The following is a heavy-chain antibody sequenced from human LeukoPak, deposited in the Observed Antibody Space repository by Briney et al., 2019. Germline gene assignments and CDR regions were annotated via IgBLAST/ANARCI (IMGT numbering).Heavy chain of an antibody. Sequence: GGSLRLSCAASGFTFSTYAMSWVRQAPGKGLEWVSAISGSGGSTYYADSVKGRFTISRDNSKNTLYLQMNSLRAEDTAVYYCAKEGYYDSSAYYYVDGAFDIWGQGTMVTVSS. CDR2: ISGSGGST. D-gene: IGHD3-22*01. J-gene: IGHJ3*02. CDR3: AKEGYYDSSAYYYVDGAFDI. CDR1: GFTFSTYA. V-gene: IGHV3-23*01.